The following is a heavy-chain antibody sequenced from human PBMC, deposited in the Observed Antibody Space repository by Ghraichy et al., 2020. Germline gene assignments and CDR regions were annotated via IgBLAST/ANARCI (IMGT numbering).Heavy chain of an antibody. CDR1: GGSFSGYY. D-gene: IGHD6-13*01. Sequence: SETLSLTCAVYGGSFSGYYWSWIRQPPGKGLEWIGEINHSGSTNYNPSLKSRVTISVDTSKNQFSLKLSSVTAADTAVYYCARKPPPYSSSWPNWFDPWGQGTLVTVSS. CDR3: ARKPPPYSSSWPNWFDP. CDR2: INHSGST. V-gene: IGHV4-34*01. J-gene: IGHJ5*02.